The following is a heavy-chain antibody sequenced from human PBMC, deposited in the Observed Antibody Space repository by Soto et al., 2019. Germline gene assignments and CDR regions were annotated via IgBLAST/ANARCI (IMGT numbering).Heavy chain of an antibody. CDR3: ARGGSYYYYYYGMDV. CDR2: IWYDGSNK. CDR1: RFTFSSYG. Sequence: QVQLVESGGGVVQPGRSLRLSCAASRFTFSSYGMHWVRQAPGKGLEWVAVIWYDGSNKYYADSVKGRFTISRDNSKNTLYLQMNSLRAEDTAVYYCARGGSYYYYYYGMDVWGQGTTVTVSS. J-gene: IGHJ6*02. D-gene: IGHD1-26*01. V-gene: IGHV3-33*01.